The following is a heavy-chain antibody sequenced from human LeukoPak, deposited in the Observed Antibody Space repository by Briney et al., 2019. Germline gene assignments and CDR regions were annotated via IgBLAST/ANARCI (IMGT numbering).Heavy chain of an antibody. CDR2: IYTSGST. CDR1: GGSISSGGYY. V-gene: IGHV4-61*02. D-gene: IGHD5-24*01. Sequence: SETLSLTCTVSGGSISSGGYYWSWIRQPAGKGLEWIGRIYTSGSTNYNPSLKSRVTIALDTSKNQFSLKLSSVTAADTAVYYCAREESRDGYNYGYWGQGTLVTVSS. J-gene: IGHJ4*02. CDR3: AREESRDGYNYGY.